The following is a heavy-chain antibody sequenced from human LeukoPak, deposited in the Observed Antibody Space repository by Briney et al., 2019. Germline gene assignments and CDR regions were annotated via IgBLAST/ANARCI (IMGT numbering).Heavy chain of an antibody. CDR1: GFSYSGNA. CDR3: ARSRGPGNHWFDL. D-gene: IGHD3-10*01. Sequence: GGSLRLSCAASGFSYSGNALSWVRLAPGKGLEWVSTLSDASYYADSVRGRFTISGDSSKNTLYLQMDSLTTDDTAMYFCARSRGPGNHWFDLWGQGTLVTVSS. V-gene: IGHV3-23*01. CDR2: LSDAS. J-gene: IGHJ5*02.